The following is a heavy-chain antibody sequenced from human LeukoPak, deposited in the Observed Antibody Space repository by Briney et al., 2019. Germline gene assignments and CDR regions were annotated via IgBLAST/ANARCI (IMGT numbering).Heavy chain of an antibody. CDR3: ARPSREGYSSGWYYFDY. CDR1: GYTFTGYY. D-gene: IGHD6-19*01. J-gene: IGHJ4*02. V-gene: IGHV1-2*02. Sequence: ASVKVSCTASGYTFTGYYMHWVRQAPAQGLGWVGWINPNSGGTNYAQKFQGRVTMTRDTSISTAYMELSRLRSDDTAVYYCARPSREGYSSGWYYFDYWGQGTLVTVSS. CDR2: INPNSGGT.